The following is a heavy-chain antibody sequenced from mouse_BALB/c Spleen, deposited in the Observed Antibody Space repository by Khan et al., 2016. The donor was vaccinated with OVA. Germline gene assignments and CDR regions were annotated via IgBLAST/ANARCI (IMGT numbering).Heavy chain of an antibody. CDR1: GYTFTSYT. D-gene: IGHD2-10*02. J-gene: IGHJ4*01. CDR3: TRKYGNYAAMDY. V-gene: IGHV1-4*01. Sequence: QVQLKESGAELARPGASLKMSCKASGYTFTSYTMHWVRQAPGKGLEWIGYINPSSGNTHYTQKFKDKATLTADKPSNTAYMQLSSLTSEDSAVYYCTRKYGNYAAMDYWGQGTSVTVSS. CDR2: INPSSGNT.